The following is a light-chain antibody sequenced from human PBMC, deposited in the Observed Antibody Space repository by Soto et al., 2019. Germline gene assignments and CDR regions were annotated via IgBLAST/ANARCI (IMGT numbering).Light chain of an antibody. Sequence: EVVLTQSPGTLSLSPGERASLSCRASQSVINNRLAWFQQKPGLAPRLLIYAASHRATGIPDRFSASGSGTDFTLTINRLEPEDFAVYYCQQYGSSPLTFGGGAKVEI. CDR1: QSVINNR. CDR3: QQYGSSPLT. V-gene: IGKV3-20*01. J-gene: IGKJ4*01. CDR2: AAS.